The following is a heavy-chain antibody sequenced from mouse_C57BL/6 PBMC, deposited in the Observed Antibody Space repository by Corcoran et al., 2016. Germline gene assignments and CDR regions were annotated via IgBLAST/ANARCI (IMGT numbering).Heavy chain of an antibody. CDR2: IYPGSGNT. CDR3: AYYYGSSYG. J-gene: IGHJ2*01. Sequence: QVQLKQSGAELVRPGASVKLSCKASGYTFTDYYINWVKQRPGQGLEWIARIYPGSGNTYYNEKFKGKATLTAETSSSTAYMQLSSLTSEASAVYFCAYYYGSSYGWGQGTTLTVSS. CDR1: GYTFTDYY. V-gene: IGHV1-76*01. D-gene: IGHD1-1*01.